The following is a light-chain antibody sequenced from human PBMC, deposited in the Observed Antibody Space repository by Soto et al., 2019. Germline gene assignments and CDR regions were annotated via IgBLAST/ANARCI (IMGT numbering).Light chain of an antibody. J-gene: IGKJ2*03. CDR2: GAS. V-gene: IGKV3-20*01. CDR3: QMFASSPYS. CDR1: ESISSSY. Sequence: EIVLTQSPGTLSLSPGERATLFCRASESISSSYLAWYQQKPGQAPRLLIYGASSRATGIPDRFSGSGSGTDFTLTISRLEPEDFAVYYCQMFASSPYSFGPGTKLEIK.